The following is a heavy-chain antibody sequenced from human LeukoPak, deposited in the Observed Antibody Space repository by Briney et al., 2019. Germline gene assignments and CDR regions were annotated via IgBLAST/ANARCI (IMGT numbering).Heavy chain of an antibody. J-gene: IGHJ5*02. CDR2: IYYSGST. CDR3: ARNAQGSVVRFDP. Sequence: SETLSLTCTVSGGSISSGGYYWSWIRQHPGKCLEWIGYIYYSGSTYYNPSLKSRVTISVDTSKNQFSLKLSSVTAADTAVYYCARNAQGSVVRFDPWGQGTLVTVSS. CDR1: GGSISSGGYY. D-gene: IGHD2-2*01. V-gene: IGHV4-31*03.